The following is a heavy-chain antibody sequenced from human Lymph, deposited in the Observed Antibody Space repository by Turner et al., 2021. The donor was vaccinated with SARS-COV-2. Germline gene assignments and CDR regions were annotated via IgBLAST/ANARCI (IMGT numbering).Heavy chain of an antibody. Sequence: QVQLVESGGGVVQPGRALRLSCAASGFTFSSYGMHWFRQAPGKGLEWVAVRLYDGSNIYYAYPVKGRFTISRDNSKNTLYLQMNSLRSEDMAVYYCARVKGYNCYDLRYYYGMDVWGQGTTVTVSS. V-gene: IGHV3-33*01. CDR3: ARVKGYNCYDLRYYYGMDV. D-gene: IGHD5-12*01. J-gene: IGHJ6*02. CDR1: GFTFSSYG. CDR2: RLYDGSNI.